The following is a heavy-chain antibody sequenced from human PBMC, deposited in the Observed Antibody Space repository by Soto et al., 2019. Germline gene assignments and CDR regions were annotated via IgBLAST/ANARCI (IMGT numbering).Heavy chain of an antibody. CDR3: TRDVSSRYFDL. CDR2: IWYDGSNT. Sequence: QVQLVESGGGVVQPGRSLRLSCAASGFTFRNYGMHWVRQAPGKGLEWVAVIWYDGSNTYYADSVKGRITISRDNSKNTLHLQMNSLRAEDTAVYYCTRDVSSRYFDLWGRGSLVTVSS. CDR1: GFTFRNYG. V-gene: IGHV3-33*01. J-gene: IGHJ2*01.